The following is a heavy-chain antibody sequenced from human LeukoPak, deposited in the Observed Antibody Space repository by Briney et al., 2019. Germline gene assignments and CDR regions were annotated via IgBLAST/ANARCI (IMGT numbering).Heavy chain of an antibody. V-gene: IGHV4-34*01. D-gene: IGHD2-15*01. J-gene: IGHJ4*02. CDR3: ARGWRDIVVVVAASSLVRSRYFDY. Sequence: SSGTLSLTCAVYGGSFSGYYWSWIRQPPGKGLEWIGEINHSGSTNYNPSLKSRVTISVDTSKNQFSLKLSSVTAADTAVYYCARGWRDIVVVVAASSLVRSRYFDYWGQGTLVTVSS. CDR1: GGSFSGYY. CDR2: INHSGST.